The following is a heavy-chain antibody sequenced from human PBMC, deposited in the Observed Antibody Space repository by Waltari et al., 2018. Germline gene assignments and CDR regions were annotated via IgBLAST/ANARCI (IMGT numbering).Heavy chain of an antibody. CDR2: ISYDGSNK. J-gene: IGHJ4*02. CDR1: GFTFSSYA. V-gene: IGHV3-30*01. D-gene: IGHD3-22*01. Sequence: QVQLVESGGGVVQPGRSLRRSCAASGFTFSSYAIPWVRQAPGKGLEWVAVISYDGSNKYYADSVKGRFTISKDNSKNTLYLQMNSLRAEDTAVYYCASSPYDSSGYYSRLGYWGQGTLVTVSS. CDR3: ASSPYDSSGYYSRLGY.